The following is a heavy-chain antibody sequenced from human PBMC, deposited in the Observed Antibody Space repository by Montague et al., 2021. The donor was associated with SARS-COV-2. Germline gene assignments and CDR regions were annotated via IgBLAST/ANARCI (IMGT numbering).Heavy chain of an antibody. J-gene: IGHJ5*01. CDR1: GGSISGYY. Sequence: SETLSPTCSVSGGSISGYYWSWVRQAAGKRLEWIGRIFVGASTDXNPSLMRRFSLSGDKSKNQFSLKVTSVTAADTAIYYCARGMAPEGRWFDSWGHGMLVTVSS. CDR2: IFVGAST. V-gene: IGHV4-4*07. D-gene: IGHD2-2*01. CDR3: ARGMAPEGRWFDS.